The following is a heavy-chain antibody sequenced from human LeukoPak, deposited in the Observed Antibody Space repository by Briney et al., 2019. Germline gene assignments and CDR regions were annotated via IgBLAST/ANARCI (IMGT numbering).Heavy chain of an antibody. CDR2: IYHSGST. CDR3: ARDSENYYYYYMDV. Sequence: SETLSLTCAVDGGSFSGYFWNWIRQPPGKGLEWIGSIYHSGSTYYNPSLKSRVTIAVETSKNQFSLKLSSVTAADKAVYYCARDSENYYYYYMDVWGKGTTVTISS. J-gene: IGHJ6*03. CDR1: GGSFSGYF. V-gene: IGHV4-34*01. D-gene: IGHD1-14*01.